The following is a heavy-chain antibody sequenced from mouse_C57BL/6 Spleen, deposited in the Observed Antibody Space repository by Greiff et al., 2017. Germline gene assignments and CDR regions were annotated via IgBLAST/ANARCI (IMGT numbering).Heavy chain of an antibody. V-gene: IGHV1-42*01. CDR1: GYSFTGYY. CDR3: ARKALDWGCPWFAY. D-gene: IGHD4-1*01. Sequence: VQLQQSGPELVKPGASVKISCKASGYSFTGYYMNWVKQSPEKSLEWIGDINPSTGGTTYNQKFKAKATLTVDKSSSTAYMQLKSLTSEDSAVYYCARKALDWGCPWFAYWGQGTLVTVSA. CDR2: INPSTGGT. J-gene: IGHJ3*01.